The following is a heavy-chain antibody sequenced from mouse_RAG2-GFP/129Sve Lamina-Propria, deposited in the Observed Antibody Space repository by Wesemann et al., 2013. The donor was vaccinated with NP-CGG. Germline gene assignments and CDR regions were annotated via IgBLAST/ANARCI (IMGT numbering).Heavy chain of an antibody. V-gene: IGHV5-6-2*01. CDR2: INSNGGST. D-gene: IGHD1-1*01. CDR3: ARQYYDGSYYFDY. CDR1: GFTFSSYA. J-gene: IGHJ2*01. Sequence: EVQLVESGGGLVKPGGSLKLSCAASGFTFSSYAMSWVRQTPEKRLEWVAAINSNGGSTYYPDTVKDRFTISRDNAKNTLYLQMSSLRSEDTALYYCARQYYDGSYYFDYWGQGTTLTVSS.